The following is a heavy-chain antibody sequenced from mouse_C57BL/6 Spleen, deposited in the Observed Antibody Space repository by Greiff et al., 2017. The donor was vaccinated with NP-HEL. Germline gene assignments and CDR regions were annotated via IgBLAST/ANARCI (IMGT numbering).Heavy chain of an antibody. J-gene: IGHJ3*01. V-gene: IGHV1-64*01. CDR3: ATGYYYGEGAWFAY. Sequence: QVQLQQPGAELVKPGASVKLSCKASGYTFTSYWMHWVKQRPGQGLEWIGMIHPNSGSTNYNEKFKSKATLTVDKSSSTAYMQLSSLTSEDSAVYYCATGYYYGEGAWFAYWGQGTLVTVSA. CDR1: GYTFTSYW. D-gene: IGHD1-1*01. CDR2: IHPNSGST.